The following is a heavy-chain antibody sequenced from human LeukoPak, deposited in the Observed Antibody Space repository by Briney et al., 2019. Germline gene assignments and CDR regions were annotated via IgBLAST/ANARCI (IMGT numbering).Heavy chain of an antibody. CDR1: GDSIRNSVYY. V-gene: IGHV4-39*07. J-gene: IGHJ6*03. CDR2: IYYTGNT. CDR3: ARGLMITFGGVIVSPYYMDV. D-gene: IGHD3-16*02. Sequence: PSETLSLTCTVSGDSIRNSVYYWVWIRQPPGKGLEWIGNIYYTGNTYYNPSLKGRVTMSVDTSKNQFSLKLSSVTAADTAVYYCARGLMITFGGVIVSPYYMDVWGKGTTVTISS.